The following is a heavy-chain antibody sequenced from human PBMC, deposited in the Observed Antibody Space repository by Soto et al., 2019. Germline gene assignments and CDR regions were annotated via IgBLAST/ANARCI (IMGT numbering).Heavy chain of an antibody. CDR2: IIPIFGTT. CDR3: ARSSADIVLVPAARGNWFDP. D-gene: IGHD2-2*01. J-gene: IGHJ5*02. Sequence: GASVKVSCKASGYTFTSYAMDWVRQAPGQGLEWMGGIIPIFGTTNYAQKFQGRVTITADESTSTAYMELSSLRSEDTAVYYCARSSADIVLVPAARGNWFDPWGQGTLVTVSS. V-gene: IGHV1-69*13. CDR1: GYTFTSYA.